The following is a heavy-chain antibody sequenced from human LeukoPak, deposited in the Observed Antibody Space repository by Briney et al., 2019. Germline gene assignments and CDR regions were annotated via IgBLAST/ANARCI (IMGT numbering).Heavy chain of an antibody. J-gene: IGHJ6*03. D-gene: IGHD1-14*01. V-gene: IGHV4-39*01. CDR3: ARGRKYNPRDYYYYMDV. CDR2: ISYSGST. Sequence: SETLSLTCTVTGGAINNDDYYWSWIRQPPGKGLEWIGIISYSGSTRYSPSLSSRVSISVDTSKNQFSLRLTSVTAADTAVYYCARGRKYNPRDYYYYMDVWGKGTTVTVSS. CDR1: GGAINNDDYY.